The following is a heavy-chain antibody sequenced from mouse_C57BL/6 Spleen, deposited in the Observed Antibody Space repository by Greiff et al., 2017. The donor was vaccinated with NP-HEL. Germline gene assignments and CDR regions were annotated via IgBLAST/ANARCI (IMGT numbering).Heavy chain of an antibody. CDR1: GYSFTGYY. CDR2: INPSTGGT. Sequence: VQLQQSGPELVKPGASVKISCKASGYSFTGYYMNWVKQSPEKSLEWIGEINPSTGGTTYNQKFKAKATLTVDNSSSTAYMQLKSLTSEDSAVYYCARSVPLLGAMDYWGKGTSVTVSS. CDR3: ARSVPLLGAMDY. J-gene: IGHJ4*01. V-gene: IGHV1-42*01. D-gene: IGHD1-1*02.